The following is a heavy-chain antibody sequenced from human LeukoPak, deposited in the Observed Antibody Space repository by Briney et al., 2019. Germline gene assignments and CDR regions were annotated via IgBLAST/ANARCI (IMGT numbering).Heavy chain of an antibody. J-gene: IGHJ4*02. Sequence: ASLKVSCMASGYTFTGYYMHWVRQAPGQGLEWMGWINANSGGTNYAQKFQGRVIMTRYTSISTAYMELSRLRSDDTAVYYCASEPVLRYFAWLYYFDYWGQGTLVTVSS. CDR1: GYTFTGYY. D-gene: IGHD3-9*01. V-gene: IGHV1-2*02. CDR3: ASEPVLRYFAWLYYFDY. CDR2: INANSGGT.